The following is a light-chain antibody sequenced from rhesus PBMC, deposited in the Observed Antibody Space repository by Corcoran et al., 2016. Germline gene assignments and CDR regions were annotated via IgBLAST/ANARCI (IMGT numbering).Light chain of an antibody. CDR1: QGISSD. J-gene: IGKJ1*01. Sequence: DIQMSQSPSSLSASVGDRVTITCRASQGISSDLNWYQQKPGKAPKLLIYYANSLASGVPSMFRGSGSGTDYTLTISSLQPEDFATYYCQQGYNTPPTFGQGTKVEIK. V-gene: IGKV1-32*03. CDR2: YAN. CDR3: QQGYNTPPT.